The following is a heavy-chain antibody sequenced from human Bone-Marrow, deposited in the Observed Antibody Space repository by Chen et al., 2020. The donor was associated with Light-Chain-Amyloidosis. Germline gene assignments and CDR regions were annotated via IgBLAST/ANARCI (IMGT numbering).Heavy chain of an antibody. V-gene: IGHV3-9*01. J-gene: IGHJ6*03. Sequence: EVQLVESGGGLVQPGKSLRLSCATSGFTFDDHAMHWVRQRPGKGLEWVSGSRWNTRDSAYAYAVRGRFTISRDNAKNTLYLQMNNLRPDDTALYYCARDKAERIYYDMDVWGKGTTVTASS. CDR2: SRWNTRDS. CDR1: GFTFDDHA. CDR3: ARDKAERIYYDMDV.